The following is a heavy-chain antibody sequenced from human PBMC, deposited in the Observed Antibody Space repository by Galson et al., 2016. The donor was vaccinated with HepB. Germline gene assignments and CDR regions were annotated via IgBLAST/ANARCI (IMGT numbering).Heavy chain of an antibody. V-gene: IGHV3-7*03. CDR2: IKQDGSEK. Sequence: SLRLSCAASGFTFRNYWMTWVRQAPGKGLEWVANIKQDGSEKYYVDSVKGRFTISRDNARNSLYLQMNSLRAEDTAVYYCARDPGRQGYSYGHLLDVWGQATTVTVSS. D-gene: IGHD5-18*01. CDR1: GFTFRNYW. J-gene: IGHJ6*02. CDR3: ARDPGRQGYSYGHLLDV.